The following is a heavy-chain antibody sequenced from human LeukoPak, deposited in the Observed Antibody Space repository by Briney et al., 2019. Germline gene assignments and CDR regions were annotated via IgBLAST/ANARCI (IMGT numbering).Heavy chain of an antibody. V-gene: IGHV4-59*08. CDR2: IYYSGST. CDR3: ARLRDYYGSGSHIGLGMDV. D-gene: IGHD3-10*01. Sequence: SETLSLTCTVSGGSISSYYWSWIRQPPGKGLEWIGYIYYSGSTNYNPSLKSRVTISVDTSKNQFSLKLSSVTAADTAVYYCARLRDYYGSGSHIGLGMDVWGQGTTVTVSS. CDR1: GGSISSYY. J-gene: IGHJ6*02.